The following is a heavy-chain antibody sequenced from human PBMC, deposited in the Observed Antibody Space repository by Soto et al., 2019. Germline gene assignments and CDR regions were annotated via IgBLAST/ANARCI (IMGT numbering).Heavy chain of an antibody. CDR2: INHSGST. Sequence: SETRSLTRAVYGWSFSGYYWRWIRQPPGEGPEWIGEINHSGSTNYNPSLKSRVTISVDTSKNQFSLKLSSVTAADTAVYYCASRPSVYYYYYYMDVWGKGTTVTVSS. CDR1: GWSFSGYY. J-gene: IGHJ6*03. CDR3: ASRPSVYYYYYYMDV. V-gene: IGHV4-34*01.